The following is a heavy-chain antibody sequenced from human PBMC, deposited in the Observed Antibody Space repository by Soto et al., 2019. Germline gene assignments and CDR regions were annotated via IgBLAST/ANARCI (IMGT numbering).Heavy chain of an antibody. Sequence: QVQLVQSGAEVKKPGASVKVSCKASGYTFSSYYSHWVRQAPGQGLEWMGIINPSGGSTSNAQKFQGRITMTRDTSTSTVYLDLSSLRSEDTAVYFCATVTVGSVMDYWGQGTLVTVSS. D-gene: IGHD3-16*01. CDR3: ATVTVGSVMDY. CDR1: GYTFSSYY. CDR2: INPSGGST. J-gene: IGHJ4*02. V-gene: IGHV1-46*01.